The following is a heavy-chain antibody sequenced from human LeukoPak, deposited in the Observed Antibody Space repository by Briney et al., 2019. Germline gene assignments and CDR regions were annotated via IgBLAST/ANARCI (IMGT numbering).Heavy chain of an antibody. Sequence: ASVKVSCKASGYTFTRYYMHWVRQAPGQGLEWMGWINPDSGGTNYAQKFQGWVTMTRNTSISTAYMQLNRLKSDDTAMYFCARARRTPTHANTYFDYWGQGTLVTVSS. CDR3: ARARRTPTHANTYFDY. D-gene: IGHD1/OR15-1a*01. V-gene: IGHV1-2*04. CDR2: INPDSGGT. J-gene: IGHJ4*02. CDR1: GYTFTRYY.